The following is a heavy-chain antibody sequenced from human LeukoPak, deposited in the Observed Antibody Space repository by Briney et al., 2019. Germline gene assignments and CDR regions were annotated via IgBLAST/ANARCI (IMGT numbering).Heavy chain of an antibody. CDR3: ARPYSSSWIFDY. D-gene: IGHD6-13*01. V-gene: IGHV1-3*01. CDR2: INAGNGNT. Sequence: GASVKVSCTASGYTFTNYAMHWVRQAPGQRPEWMGWINAGNGNTEYSQKFQDRVTITRDTSASTAYMELSSLRSEDTAVYYCARPYSSSWIFDYWGQGTLVTVSS. J-gene: IGHJ4*02. CDR1: GYTFTNYA.